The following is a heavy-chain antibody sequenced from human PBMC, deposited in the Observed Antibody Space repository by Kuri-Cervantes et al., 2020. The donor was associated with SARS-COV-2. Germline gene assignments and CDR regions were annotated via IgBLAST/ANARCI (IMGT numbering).Heavy chain of an antibody. V-gene: IGHV1-69*05. CDR3: ARAGYYCSSTSCPSLPDY. J-gene: IGHJ4*02. D-gene: IGHD2-2*01. CDR1: GGTFSSYA. CDR2: IIPIFGTA. Sequence: SVKVSCKASGGTFSSYAISWVRQAPGQGLEWMGGIIPIFGTANYAQKFQGRVTITTDESTSTAYMELSSLRSEDTAVDYCARAGYYCSSTSCPSLPDYWGQGTLVTVSS.